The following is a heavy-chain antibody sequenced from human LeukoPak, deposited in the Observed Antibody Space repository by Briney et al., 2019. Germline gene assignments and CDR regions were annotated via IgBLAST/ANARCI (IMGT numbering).Heavy chain of an antibody. D-gene: IGHD4-23*01. CDR3: ARAWLGGTARFDP. Sequence: GRSLRLSCAASGFTFDDYAMHWVRQAPGKGLEWVSGISWNSGSIGYADSVKGRFTISRDNAKNSLYLQMNSLRAEDTAVYYCARAWLGGTARFDPWGQGTLVTVSS. CDR1: GFTFDDYA. CDR2: ISWNSGSI. J-gene: IGHJ5*02. V-gene: IGHV3-9*01.